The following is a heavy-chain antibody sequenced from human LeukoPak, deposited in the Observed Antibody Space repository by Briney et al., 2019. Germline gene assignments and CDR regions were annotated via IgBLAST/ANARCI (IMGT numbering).Heavy chain of an antibody. CDR2: MNPNSGNT. Sequence: ASVKVSCKASGYTFTSYDINWVRQATGQGLEWMGWMNPNSGNTGYAQKFLGRVTMTRNTSISTAYMELSSLRSEDTAVYYCARGMGGRLGELSLRYFDLWGRGTLVTVSS. D-gene: IGHD3-16*02. V-gene: IGHV1-8*01. CDR3: ARGMGGRLGELSLRYFDL. J-gene: IGHJ2*01. CDR1: GYTFTSYD.